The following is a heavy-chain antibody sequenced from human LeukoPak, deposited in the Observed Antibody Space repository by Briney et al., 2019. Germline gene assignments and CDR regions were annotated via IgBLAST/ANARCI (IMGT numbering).Heavy chain of an antibody. CDR3: ARDGSGYYYWDD. CDR2: MYYSGST. V-gene: IGHV4-59*12. D-gene: IGHD1-26*01. J-gene: IGHJ4*02. Sequence: ESLRLSCAASGFPFDIYNMNWVRQAPGKGLEWIGSMYYSGSTYYNPSLRSRVTISVDTSKHQFSLRLSSVTAADTAVYYCARDGSGYYYWDDWGQGALVTVSS. CDR1: GFPFDIYN.